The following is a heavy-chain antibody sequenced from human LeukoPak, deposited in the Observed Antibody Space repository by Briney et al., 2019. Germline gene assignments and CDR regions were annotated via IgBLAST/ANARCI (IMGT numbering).Heavy chain of an antibody. V-gene: IGHV3-23*01. D-gene: IGHD2-15*01. CDR3: AKSTPRYCSGGSCDFDY. Sequence: GGSLRLSCAASGFTFSSYAMSWVRQAPGKGLEWVSAISGSGGSTYYADSVKGRFTISRDNSKNTLYLQVNSLRAEDTAVYYCAKSTPRYCSGGSCDFDYWGQGTLVTVSS. J-gene: IGHJ4*02. CDR1: GFTFSSYA. CDR2: ISGSGGST.